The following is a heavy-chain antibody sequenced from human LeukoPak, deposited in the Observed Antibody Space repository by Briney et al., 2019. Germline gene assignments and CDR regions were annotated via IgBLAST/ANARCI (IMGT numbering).Heavy chain of an antibody. CDR2: ISAYNGNT. CDR1: GYTFTSYG. J-gene: IGHJ4*02. CDR3: ARDRYYYDSSGYYHPDY. D-gene: IGHD3-22*01. Sequence: GTSVKVSCTASGYTFTSYGISWVRQAPGQGLEWMGWISAYNGNTNYAQKLQGRVTMTTDTSTSTAYMELRSLRSDDTAVYYCARDRYYYDSSGYYHPDYWGQGTLVTVSS. V-gene: IGHV1-18*01.